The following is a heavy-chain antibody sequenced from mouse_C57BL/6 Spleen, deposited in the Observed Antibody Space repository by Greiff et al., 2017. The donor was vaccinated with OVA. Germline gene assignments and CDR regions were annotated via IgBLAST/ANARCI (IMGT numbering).Heavy chain of an antibody. Sequence: QVQLQQPGAELVKPGASVKMSCKASGYTFTSYWITWVKQRPGQGLEWIGDIYPGSGSTNYNEKFKSKATLTVDTSSSTAYMQLSSLTSEDSAVYYCASGHNDYGGAWFAYWGQGTLVTVSA. CDR1: GYTFTSYW. V-gene: IGHV1-55*01. J-gene: IGHJ3*01. CDR3: ASGHNDYGGAWFAY. D-gene: IGHD2-4*01. CDR2: IYPGSGST.